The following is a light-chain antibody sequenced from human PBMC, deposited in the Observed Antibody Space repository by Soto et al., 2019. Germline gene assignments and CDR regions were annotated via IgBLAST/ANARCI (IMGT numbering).Light chain of an antibody. V-gene: IGKV1-9*01. CDR3: QQLHSYPRT. Sequence: DIQLTQSPSFLSASVGDRVTISCRASQDINSYLAWYQQYPGKAPKLLIYAASTLHSAVPSRFSGGGSGTEFTLTISSLQPEDFATYFCQQLHSYPRTFGQGTKVEF. J-gene: IGKJ1*01. CDR2: AAS. CDR1: QDINSY.